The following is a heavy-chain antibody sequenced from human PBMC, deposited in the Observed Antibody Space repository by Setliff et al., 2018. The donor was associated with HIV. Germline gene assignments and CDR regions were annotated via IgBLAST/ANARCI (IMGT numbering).Heavy chain of an antibody. D-gene: IGHD3-3*01. CDR2: IYHTGST. CDR1: GYSISSSNW. V-gene: IGHV4-4*02. Sequence: SETLSLTCAVSGYSISSSNWWNWVRQPPGKGLEWIGEIYHTGSTNYNPSLKSRLTISVDKSNNQFSLKLSSVTAADTAVYYCARGFRSGRIFGIDYWGQGTLVTVSS. CDR3: ARGFRSGRIFGIDY. J-gene: IGHJ4*02.